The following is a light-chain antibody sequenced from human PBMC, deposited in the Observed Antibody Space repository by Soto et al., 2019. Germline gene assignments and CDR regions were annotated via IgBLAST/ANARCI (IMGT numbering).Light chain of an antibody. CDR2: LGS. Sequence: DIVMTQSPDSLAVSLGERATINCKSSQSVFYTSNYKNNLAWYLQKPGQSPQLLIYLGSNRASGVPDRFSGSGSGTDFTLKISRVEAEDVGVYYCMQALQTPRTFGQGTKVDI. CDR1: QSVFYTSNYKNN. J-gene: IGKJ1*01. CDR3: MQALQTPRT. V-gene: IGKV2-28*01.